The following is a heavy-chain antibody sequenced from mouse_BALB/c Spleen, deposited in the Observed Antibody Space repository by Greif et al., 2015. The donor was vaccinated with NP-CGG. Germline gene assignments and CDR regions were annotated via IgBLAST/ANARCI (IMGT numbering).Heavy chain of an antibody. Sequence: QVQLQQSGAELMKPGASVKISCKATGYTFSSYWIEWVKQRPGHGLEWIGEILPGSGSTNYNEKFKGKATFTADTSSNTAYMQLSSLTSEDSAVYYCARGRGGNWFAYWGQGTLVTVSA. CDR1: GYTFSSYW. CDR3: ARGRGGNWFAY. CDR2: ILPGSGST. V-gene: IGHV1-9*01. D-gene: IGHD2-1*01. J-gene: IGHJ3*01.